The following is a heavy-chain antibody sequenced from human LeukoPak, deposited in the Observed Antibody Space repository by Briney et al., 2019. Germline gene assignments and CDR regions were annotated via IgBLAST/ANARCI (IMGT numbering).Heavy chain of an antibody. J-gene: IGHJ4*02. Sequence: SETLSLTCSVSGGSISSHHWSWIRQPLGKGLEWIGYIYYTGTTNYKPSLKSRVTISVDTSKNQFSLNLTSVTAADTAVYYCARAYSSSSGRPFDYWGQGTLVTVSS. D-gene: IGHD6-6*01. CDR3: ARAYSSSSGRPFDY. CDR2: IYYTGTT. V-gene: IGHV4-59*11. CDR1: GGSISSHH.